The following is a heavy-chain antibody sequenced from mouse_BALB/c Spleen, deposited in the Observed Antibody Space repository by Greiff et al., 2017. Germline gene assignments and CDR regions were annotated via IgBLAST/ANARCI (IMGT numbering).Heavy chain of an antibody. D-gene: IGHD1-2*01. CDR2: INPSNGRT. CDR1: GYTFTSYW. J-gene: IGHJ4*01. V-gene: IGHV1S81*02. CDR3: ARGYYGYVEAMDD. Sequence: QVQLQQPGAELVKPGASVKLSCKASGYTFTSYWMHWVKQRPGQGLEWIGEINPSNGRTNYNEKFKSKATLTVDKSSSTAYMQLSSLTSEDSAVYYCARGYYGYVEAMDDWGQGTSVTVSS.